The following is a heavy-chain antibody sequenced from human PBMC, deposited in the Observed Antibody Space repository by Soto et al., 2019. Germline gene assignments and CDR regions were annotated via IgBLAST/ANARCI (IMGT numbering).Heavy chain of an antibody. V-gene: IGHV3-30-3*01. Sequence: QVQLVESGGGVVQPGRSLRLSCAASGFTFSSYAMHWVRQAPGKGLEWVAVISYDGSNKYYADSVKGRFTISRDNSKNTLYLQMNSLRAEDTAVYYCARDLAMVRVYGMDVWGQGTTVTVSS. CDR1: GFTFSSYA. J-gene: IGHJ6*02. D-gene: IGHD3-10*01. CDR3: ARDLAMVRVYGMDV. CDR2: ISYDGSNK.